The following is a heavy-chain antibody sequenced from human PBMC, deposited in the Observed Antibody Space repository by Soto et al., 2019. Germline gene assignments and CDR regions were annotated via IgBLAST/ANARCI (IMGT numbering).Heavy chain of an antibody. CDR3: ARDMHAGFTHYFDP. CDR1: GYPFTDLY. V-gene: IGHV1-2*02. J-gene: IGHJ5*02. CDR2: IDPRSGAS. Sequence: ALVKVSCKPSGYPFTDLYIHWVRQAPGLGLEWMGWIDPRSGASRKTQRFQGRFTMTRDTSTNTVYMELSSLRSDDTAVYYCARDMHAGFTHYFDPWGQGTLVTVSS. D-gene: IGHD1-26*01.